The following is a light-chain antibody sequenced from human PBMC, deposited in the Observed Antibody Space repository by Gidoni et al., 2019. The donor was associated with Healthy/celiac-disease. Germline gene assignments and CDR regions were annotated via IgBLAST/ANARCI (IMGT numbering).Light chain of an antibody. CDR1: ALPKQY. CDR2: KDS. CDR3: QSADSSGTYV. J-gene: IGLJ1*01. Sequence: SYELTQPPSVSVSPGQTARITCSGDALPKQYAYWYQQKPGQAPVLVIYKDSERPSGIPDRFSGSSSGTTVTLTISGVQAEDVADYYCQSADSSGTYVFGTGTKVTVL. V-gene: IGLV3-25*03.